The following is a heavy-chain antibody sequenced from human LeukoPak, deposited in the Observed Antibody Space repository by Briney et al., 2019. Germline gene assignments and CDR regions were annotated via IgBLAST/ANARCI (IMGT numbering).Heavy chain of an antibody. D-gene: IGHD4-23*01. CDR2: ISSSSSYI. V-gene: IGHV3-21*01. CDR3: VRETYGGNSVVGY. Sequence: PGGSLRLSCAASGFTFSSYSMNWVRQAPGKGLEWVSSISSSSSYIYYADSVKGRFTISRDNAKNSLYLQMNSLRAEDTAVYYCVRETYGGNSVVGYWGQGTLVTVSS. J-gene: IGHJ4*02. CDR1: GFTFSSYS.